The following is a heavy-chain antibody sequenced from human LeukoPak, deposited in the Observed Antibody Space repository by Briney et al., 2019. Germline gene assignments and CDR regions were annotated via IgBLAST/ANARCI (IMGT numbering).Heavy chain of an antibody. CDR2: IYNSGSP. V-gene: IGHV4-59*01. CDR3: AKDLYYYDTNAYYFDWFDP. J-gene: IGHJ5*02. D-gene: IGHD3-22*01. Sequence: SETLSLVCSVSGGSISSYYWIWIRQPPGKGLVWIGYIYNSGSPNYNPSLKSQVTMSVDTSKNQFSLKLSSVTAADTAVYYCAKDLYYYDTNAYYFDWFDPWGQGTLVTVSS. CDR1: GGSISSYY.